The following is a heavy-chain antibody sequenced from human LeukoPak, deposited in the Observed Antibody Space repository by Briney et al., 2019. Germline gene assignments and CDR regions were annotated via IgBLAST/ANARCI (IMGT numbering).Heavy chain of an antibody. CDR2: IHPSGST. CDR3: AREYTLYRSGWFLDY. Sequence: SETLSLTCAIYGGSFSDYYWSWTRQPPGKGLEWIGEIHPSGSTYYNPSLKSRVTISVDTSKNQFSLKLTSVAAADTAVYYCAREYTLYRSGWFLDYWGQGTVVTVSS. D-gene: IGHD6-19*01. J-gene: IGHJ4*02. CDR1: GGSFSDYY. V-gene: IGHV4-34*01.